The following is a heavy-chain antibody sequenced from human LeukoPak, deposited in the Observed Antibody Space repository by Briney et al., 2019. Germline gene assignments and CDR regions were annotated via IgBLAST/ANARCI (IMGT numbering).Heavy chain of an antibody. V-gene: IGHV1-8*03. Sequence: GASVKVPCKASGYTFTSYDINWVRQATGQGLGWMGWMNPNSGSTGYAQKFQGRVTITRNTSISTAYMELSGLRSEDTAVYYCARGRSTGYPYYFEYWGQGTLVTVSS. J-gene: IGHJ4*02. CDR1: GYTFTSYD. CDR2: MNPNSGST. CDR3: ARGRSTGYPYYFEY. D-gene: IGHD5-12*01.